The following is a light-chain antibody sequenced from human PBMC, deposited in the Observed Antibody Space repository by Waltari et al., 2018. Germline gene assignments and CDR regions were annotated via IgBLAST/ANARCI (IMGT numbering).Light chain of an antibody. CDR1: QSVSSFS. Sequence: DIVFTQSPGTLSLSPWASATLSCRASQSVSSFSFTWYQQRPGQAPSPLIYGTSSRATATPDRFSGSGSGTDFTLTISRLETEDFAVYFCQHYDGSAVTFGGGTKVDIK. CDR2: GTS. J-gene: IGKJ4*01. CDR3: QHYDGSAVT. V-gene: IGKV3-20*01.